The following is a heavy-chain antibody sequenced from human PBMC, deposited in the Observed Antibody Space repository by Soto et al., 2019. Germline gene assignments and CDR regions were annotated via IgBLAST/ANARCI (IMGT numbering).Heavy chain of an antibody. CDR1: GYTFTSYA. V-gene: IGHV1-3*01. CDR2: INAGNGNT. J-gene: IGHJ6*02. Sequence: QVQLVQSGAEVKKPGASVKVSCKASGYTFTSYAMHWVRQAPGQRLEWMGWINAGNGNTKYSQKFQGRVTITRDTSASTAYMELSSLRSEDTAVYYCARERIAPAYYYDMDVWGQGTTVTVSS. D-gene: IGHD6-13*01. CDR3: ARERIAPAYYYDMDV.